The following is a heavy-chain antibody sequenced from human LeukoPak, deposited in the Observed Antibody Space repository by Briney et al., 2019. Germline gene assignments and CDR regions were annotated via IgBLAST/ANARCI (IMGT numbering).Heavy chain of an antibody. V-gene: IGHV3-7*03. D-gene: IGHD5-18*01. CDR2: IKQDGSEK. CDR3: AKAEKRGYSYGSNYYYYMDV. Sequence: GGSLRLSCAASGFTFSSYWMSWVRQAPGKGLEWVANIKQDGSEKYYVDSVKGRFTISRDNAKNSLYLQMNSLRAEDTALYYCAKAEKRGYSYGSNYYYYMDVWGKGTTVTISS. J-gene: IGHJ6*03. CDR1: GFTFSSYW.